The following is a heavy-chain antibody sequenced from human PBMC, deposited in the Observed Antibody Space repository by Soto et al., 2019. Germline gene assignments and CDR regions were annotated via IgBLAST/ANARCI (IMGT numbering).Heavy chain of an antibody. V-gene: IGHV3-48*02. CDR1: GFTLSSYS. CDR3: ARDNPRSSGWDV. Sequence: PRGSLRLSCEVSGFTLSSYSMNWARQAPGQGLEWVSYISSSSTIYYADSVKGRFTISRDNAKNSLYLQMNSLRDEDTAVYYCARDNPRSSGWDVWGQGTTVTVSS. J-gene: IGHJ6*02. CDR2: ISSSSTI.